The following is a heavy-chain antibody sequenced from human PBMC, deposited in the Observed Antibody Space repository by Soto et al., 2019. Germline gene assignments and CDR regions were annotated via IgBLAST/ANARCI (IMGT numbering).Heavy chain of an antibody. D-gene: IGHD6-13*01. CDR3: ARGVSSWYWFNP. Sequence: EVQLLESGGGLVQLGGSLRLSCAASGFTFSSYAMNWVRQAPGKGLEWVSGLSAGGGTTYYADSVKGRFTISRDNSKNTRYLEMNSRRAEDTAAYYCARGVSSWYWFNPWGQGTLVTVSS. CDR2: LSAGGGTT. CDR1: GFTFSSYA. J-gene: IGHJ5*02. V-gene: IGHV3-23*01.